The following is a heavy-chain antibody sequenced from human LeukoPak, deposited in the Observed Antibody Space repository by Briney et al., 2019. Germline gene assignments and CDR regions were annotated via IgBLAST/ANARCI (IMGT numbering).Heavy chain of an antibody. D-gene: IGHD5-18*01. CDR3: ARLWSYGLSRLIDY. V-gene: IGHV4-39*01. CDR1: GGSISSSSYY. CDR2: IYYSGST. Sequence: KPLETLSLTCTVSGGSISSSSYYWGWIRQPPGKGLEWIGSIYYSGSTYYNPSLKSRVTISVDTSKNQFSLKLSSVTAADTAVYYCARLWSYGLSRLIDYWGQGTLVTVSS. J-gene: IGHJ4*02.